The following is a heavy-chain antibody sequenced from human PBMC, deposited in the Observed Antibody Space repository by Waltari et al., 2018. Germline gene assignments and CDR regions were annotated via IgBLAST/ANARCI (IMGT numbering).Heavy chain of an antibody. CDR1: GYTLTELS. CDR3: ATSPSYSSKVDY. V-gene: IGHV1-24*01. CDR2: FDPEEGET. Sequence: QVQLVQSGAEVKKPGASVKVSCKVSGYTLTELSMHWVRQAPGKGLEWMGGFDPEEGETIYAQKDQGRVTMTEDTSTDTAYMELSSLRSEDTAVYYCATSPSYSSKVDYWGQGTLVTVSS. D-gene: IGHD6-13*01. J-gene: IGHJ4*02.